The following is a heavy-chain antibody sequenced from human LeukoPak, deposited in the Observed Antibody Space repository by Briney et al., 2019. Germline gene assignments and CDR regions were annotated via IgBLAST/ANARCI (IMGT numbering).Heavy chain of an antibody. CDR2: INHSGST. CDR1: GGSFSGYC. CDR3: ARGVSSTSCCPHYYYYGMDV. Sequence: SETLSLTCAVYGGSFSGYCWSWIRQPPGKGLEWIGEINHSGSTNYNPSLKSRVTISVDTSKNQFSLKLSSVTAADTAVYYCARGVSSTSCCPHYYYYGMDVWGQGTTVTVSS. V-gene: IGHV4-34*01. D-gene: IGHD2-2*01. J-gene: IGHJ6*02.